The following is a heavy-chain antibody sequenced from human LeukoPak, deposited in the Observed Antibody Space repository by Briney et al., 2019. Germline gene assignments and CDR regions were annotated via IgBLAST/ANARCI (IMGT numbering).Heavy chain of an antibody. V-gene: IGHV4-59*01. CDR1: GGSISSYY. J-gene: IGHJ4*02. Sequence: PSETLFLTCTVSGGSISSYYWSWIRQPPGKGLEWIGYIYYSGSTNYNPSLKSRVTISVDTSKNQFSLKLSSVTAAATAVYYCASSYYYGSGSYYGLVYFDYWGQGTLVTVSS. CDR2: IYYSGST. D-gene: IGHD3-10*01. CDR3: ASSYYYGSGSYYGLVYFDY.